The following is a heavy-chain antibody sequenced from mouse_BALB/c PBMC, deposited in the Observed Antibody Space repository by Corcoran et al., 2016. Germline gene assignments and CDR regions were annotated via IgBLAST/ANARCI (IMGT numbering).Heavy chain of an antibody. D-gene: IGHD1-2*01. CDR3: ARGGTTAPMDY. V-gene: IGHV9-1*02. Sequence: QIQLVQSGPELKKPGETVKISCKASGYPFTNYGMNWVKQAPGKGLKWMGWINPYTGDPTYADDFKGRFAFSLETSASTAYLQINNLKNEYMATYFCARGGTTAPMDYGGQGTSVTVS. J-gene: IGHJ4*01. CDR1: GYPFTNYG. CDR2: INPYTGDP.